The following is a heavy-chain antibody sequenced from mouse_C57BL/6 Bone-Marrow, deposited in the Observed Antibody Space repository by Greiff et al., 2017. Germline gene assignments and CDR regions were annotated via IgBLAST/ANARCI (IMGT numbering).Heavy chain of an antibody. D-gene: IGHD2-2*01. CDR3: ARGWLPAWFAY. V-gene: IGHV5-17*01. CDR2: ISSGSSTI. Sequence: EVQRVESGGGLVKPGGSLKLSCAASGFTFSDYGMHWVRQAPEKGLEWVAYISSGSSTIYYADTVKGRFTISRDNAKNTLFLQMTRLRSEDTALYYCARGWLPAWFAYWGQGTLVTVSA. J-gene: IGHJ3*01. CDR1: GFTFSDYG.